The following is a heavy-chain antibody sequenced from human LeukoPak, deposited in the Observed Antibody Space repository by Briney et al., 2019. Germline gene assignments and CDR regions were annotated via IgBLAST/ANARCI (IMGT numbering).Heavy chain of an antibody. Sequence: GGSLRLSCAASGFTFSSYWMTWVRQAPGKGLEWVANMKHDGTKKNYADSVKGRFTISRDNAKNSLYLQMNSLRAEDTALYYCARIVGADEGAVYWGQGTLVTVSS. V-gene: IGHV3-7*01. CDR3: ARIVGADEGAVY. CDR1: GFTFSSYW. J-gene: IGHJ4*02. D-gene: IGHD1-26*01. CDR2: MKHDGTKK.